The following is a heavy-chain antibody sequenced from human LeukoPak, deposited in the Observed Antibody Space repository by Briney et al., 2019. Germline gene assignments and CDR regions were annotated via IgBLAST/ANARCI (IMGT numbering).Heavy chain of an antibody. D-gene: IGHD1-26*01. J-gene: IGHJ4*02. V-gene: IGHV3-30*18. Sequence: PGGSLRLSCAASGFTFSSYGMHWVRQAPGKGLEWVAVISYDGSNKYYADSVKGRFTISRDNSKNTLYLQMNSLRAEDTAVYYCANDGYRSGSYWGQGTLVTVSS. CDR2: ISYDGSNK. CDR1: GFTFSSYG. CDR3: ANDGYRSGSY.